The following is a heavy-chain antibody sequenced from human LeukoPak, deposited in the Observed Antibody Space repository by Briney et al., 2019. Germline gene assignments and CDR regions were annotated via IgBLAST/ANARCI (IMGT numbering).Heavy chain of an antibody. CDR3: ARESQAVAASPY. CDR1: GYTFTSYG. Sequence: ASVTVSCKAAGYTFTSYGISWVRQAPGQGPEWMGWISGYNGNTRYTQKFQGRVTMTTDTSTSTAYMELRSLRSDDTAVYYCARESQAVAASPYWGQGTLVTVSS. V-gene: IGHV1-18*01. CDR2: ISGYNGNT. D-gene: IGHD2-15*01. J-gene: IGHJ4*02.